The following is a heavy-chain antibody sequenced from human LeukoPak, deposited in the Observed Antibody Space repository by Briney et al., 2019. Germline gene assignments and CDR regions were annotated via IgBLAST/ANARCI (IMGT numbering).Heavy chain of an antibody. CDR1: GFTFSSYG. Sequence: PGGSLRLSCAASGFTFSSYGMSWVRQAPGKGLEWVSAISGSGGSTYYADSVKGRFTISRDNSKNTLYLQMNSLRAEDKAVYYCAKSYLSVVTAIYFDYWGQGTLVTVSS. D-gene: IGHD2-21*02. V-gene: IGHV3-23*01. CDR2: ISGSGGST. J-gene: IGHJ4*02. CDR3: AKSYLSVVTAIYFDY.